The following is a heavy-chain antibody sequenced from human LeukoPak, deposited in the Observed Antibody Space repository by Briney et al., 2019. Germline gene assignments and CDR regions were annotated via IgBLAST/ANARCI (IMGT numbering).Heavy chain of an antibody. D-gene: IGHD3-10*01. J-gene: IGHJ6*03. CDR1: GDSISSSNCY. Sequence: SETLSLACTVSGDSISSSNCYWGWIRQPPGKGLEWIGSIYYSGSTYYNPSLKSRVTISVDTSKNQFSLKLSSVTAADTAVYYCARRSVRGVKDYYYYMDVWGKGTTVTISS. CDR3: ARRSVRGVKDYYYYMDV. V-gene: IGHV4-39*01. CDR2: IYYSGST.